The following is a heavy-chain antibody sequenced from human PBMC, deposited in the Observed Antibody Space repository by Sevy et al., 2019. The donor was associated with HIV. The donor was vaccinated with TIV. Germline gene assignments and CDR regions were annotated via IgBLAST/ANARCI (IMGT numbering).Heavy chain of an antibody. CDR1: GFTFTSDY. Sequence: GGSLRLSCAASGFTFTSDYMLWVRQPPGKGLVWVSHINTDGKIIRYADSVKGRFTTSRDNAKNTLYLQMNSLRAEDTAVYYCARGSRGTFGSWGQGTLVTVSS. V-gene: IGHV3-74*01. D-gene: IGHD1-26*01. J-gene: IGHJ4*02. CDR3: ARGSRGTFGS. CDR2: INTDGKII.